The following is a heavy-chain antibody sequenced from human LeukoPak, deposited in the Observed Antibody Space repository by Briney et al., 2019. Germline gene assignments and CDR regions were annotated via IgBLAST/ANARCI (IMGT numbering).Heavy chain of an antibody. CDR3: ARGRYSMFDY. CDR2: IYYSGST. J-gene: IGHJ4*02. V-gene: IGHV4-39*07. D-gene: IGHD3-16*02. CDR1: GGSININTYY. Sequence: PSETLSLTCTVSGGSININTYYWGWIRQPPGKGLEWIGSIYYSGSTYYNPSLKSRVTISVDTSKNQFSLKLSSVTAADTAVYYCARGRYSMFDYWGQGTLVTVSS.